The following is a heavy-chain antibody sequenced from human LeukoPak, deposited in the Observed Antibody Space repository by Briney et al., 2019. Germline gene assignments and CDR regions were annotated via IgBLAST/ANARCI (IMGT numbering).Heavy chain of an antibody. D-gene: IGHD4-23*01. V-gene: IGHV4-34*10. CDR1: GGSFSGYY. Sequence: SETLSLTCAVYGGSFSGYYWSWIRQPPGKGLEWIGEINHSGSTNYNPSLKSRVTMSIDTSKNQFSLKLSSVTAAGTAVYYCARYGGNLYWYFDLWGRGTLVTVSS. J-gene: IGHJ2*01. CDR2: INHSGST. CDR3: ARYGGNLYWYFDL.